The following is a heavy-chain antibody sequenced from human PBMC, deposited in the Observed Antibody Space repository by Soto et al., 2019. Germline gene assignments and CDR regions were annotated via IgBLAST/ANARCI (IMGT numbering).Heavy chain of an antibody. J-gene: IGHJ4*02. V-gene: IGHV4-39*01. CDR3: ARLLLGSSGTTYYFDY. CDR2: IYYSGST. Sequence: QLQLQESGPGLVKPSETLSLTCTVSGGSISSSSYYWGWIRQPPGKGLEWIGSIYYSGSTYYNPSLKSRVTISVDTSKNQFSLKLSSVTAADTAVYYCARLLLGSSGTTYYFDYWGQGTLVTVSS. CDR1: GGSISSSSYY. D-gene: IGHD3-10*01.